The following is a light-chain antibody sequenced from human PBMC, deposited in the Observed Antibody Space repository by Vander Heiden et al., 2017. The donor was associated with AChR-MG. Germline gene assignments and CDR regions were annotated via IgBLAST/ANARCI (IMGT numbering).Light chain of an antibody. V-gene: IGLV3-1*01. J-gene: IGLJ2*01. CDR3: QVWGLRTAV. CDR2: QDT. Sequence: DLTQPSSVSVPPGQSATISCSGDKLGNKYVSWYQQKAGQSPILVIYQDTKRPSNIPERFFGSNSGDTATLTVRGAQPMDEADYFCQVWGLRTAVFGGGTKLTVL. CDR1: KLGNKY.